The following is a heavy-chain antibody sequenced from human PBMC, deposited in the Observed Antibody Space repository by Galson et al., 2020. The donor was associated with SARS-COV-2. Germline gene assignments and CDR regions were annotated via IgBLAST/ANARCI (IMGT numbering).Heavy chain of an antibody. V-gene: IGHV3-74*01. Sequence: ALHVESLKISCAVPGFTYSSYWMHWVRQAPGKGLVWVSRIYSEGSSTSYSDSVKGRFTISGDNAKNTLYLQMNSLRAEDTAVYYCARGDMGNDYFDYWGQGTLVTVSS. CDR3: ARGDMGNDYFDY. D-gene: IGHD7-27*01. CDR2: IYSEGSST. CDR1: GFTYSSYW. J-gene: IGHJ4*02.